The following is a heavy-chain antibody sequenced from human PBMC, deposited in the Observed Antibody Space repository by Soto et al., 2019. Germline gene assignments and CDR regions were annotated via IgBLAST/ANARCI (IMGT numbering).Heavy chain of an antibody. V-gene: IGHV4-4*07. CDR3: ARGGARAVAATFDY. Sequence: LSLTFTVSGGSLIGYYCSWIRQTAGKGLEWIGRIYTSGNIDYSPSLKSRVTMSVDTSKNQFSLNLTSVTAADTAVYYCARGGARAVAATFDYWGQGSPVTVSS. CDR1: GGSLIGYY. CDR2: IYTSGNI. J-gene: IGHJ4*02. D-gene: IGHD2-15*01.